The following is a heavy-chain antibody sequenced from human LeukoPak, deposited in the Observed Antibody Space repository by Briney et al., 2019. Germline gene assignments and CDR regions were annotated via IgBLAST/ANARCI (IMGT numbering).Heavy chain of an antibody. Sequence: SETLSLTCAVYGGSFSGYYWSWIRQPPGKGPEWIGEINHSGSTNYNPSLKSRVTISVDTSKNQFSLKLRSVTAADTAVYYCARPTTYYYYAMDVWGQGTTVTVSS. CDR1: GGSFSGYY. V-gene: IGHV4-34*01. CDR3: ARPTTYYYYAMDV. CDR2: INHSGST. D-gene: IGHD4-11*01. J-gene: IGHJ6*02.